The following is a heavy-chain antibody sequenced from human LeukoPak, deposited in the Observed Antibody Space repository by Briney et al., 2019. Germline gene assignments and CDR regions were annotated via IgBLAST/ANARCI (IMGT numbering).Heavy chain of an antibody. V-gene: IGHV4-4*02. CDR3: ARAGVWLPAV. CDR1: DASISSDKW. Sequence: SGTLSLTCAVSDASISSDKWWSWVRQPPGKGLEWIGETNHSGNTNYSPSLKSRVTMSTDKSKNEFSLRLTSVTAAVTAVYYCARAGVWLPAVWGQGTLVTVSS. J-gene: IGHJ4*02. CDR2: TNHSGNT. D-gene: IGHD3-9*01.